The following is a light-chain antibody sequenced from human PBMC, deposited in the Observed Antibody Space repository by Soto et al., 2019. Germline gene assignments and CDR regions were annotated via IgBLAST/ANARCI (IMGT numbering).Light chain of an antibody. CDR3: QQYDNLPPTWT. Sequence: DIQMSQSPSSLYASVGNRVTITCQASQDIATYLNWYQQKPGKAPNLLIYDASNLETGVPSRFSGGGSGTHFTFTISNLQPEDIATYYCQQYDNLPPTWTVGPGTKVEIK. J-gene: IGKJ1*01. CDR2: DAS. V-gene: IGKV1-33*01. CDR1: QDIATY.